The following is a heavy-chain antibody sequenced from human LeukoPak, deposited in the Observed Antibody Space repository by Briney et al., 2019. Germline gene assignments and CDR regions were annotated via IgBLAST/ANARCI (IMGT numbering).Heavy chain of an antibody. V-gene: IGHV3-23*01. CDR2: ISGSGGST. D-gene: IGHD2-15*01. CDR3: AKDKAYCSGGSCYFDY. J-gene: IGHJ4*02. CDR1: GFTFSSYA. Sequence: QPGGSLRLSCAASGFTFSSYAMSWVRQAPGKGLEWVSAISGSGGSTYYADSVKGRFTISRDNSKNTLYLQMNSLRAEDTAVYYCAKDKAYCSGGSCYFDYWGQGTLVTVSS.